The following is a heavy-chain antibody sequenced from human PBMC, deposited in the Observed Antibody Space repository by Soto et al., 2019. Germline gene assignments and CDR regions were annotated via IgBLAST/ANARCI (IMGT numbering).Heavy chain of an antibody. V-gene: IGHV1-2*02. J-gene: IGHJ4*02. CDR2: INPNSGGT. Sequence: GASVNVSCKSSGYTFTGYYIHWVRQAPGQGLEWMGWINPNSGGTNYAQKFQGRVTMTRDTSISTAYMELSRLRSDDTAVYYCARVAAVAGPFDYWGQGTLVTVSS. D-gene: IGHD6-19*01. CDR1: GYTFTGYY. CDR3: ARVAAVAGPFDY.